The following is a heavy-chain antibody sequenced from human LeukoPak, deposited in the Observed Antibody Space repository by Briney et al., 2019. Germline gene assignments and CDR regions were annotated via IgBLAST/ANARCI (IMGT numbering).Heavy chain of an antibody. Sequence: SETLSLTCTVSGGSISSYYWSWIRQPPGKGLEWIGYIYYSGSTNYNPSLKSRVTISVDTSKNQFSLKLSSVTAADTAVYYCARLGGVWFGELRGNWFDPWGQGTLVTVSS. J-gene: IGHJ5*02. V-gene: IGHV4-59*08. CDR2: IYYSGST. CDR1: GGSISSYY. CDR3: ARLGGVWFGELRGNWFDP. D-gene: IGHD3-10*01.